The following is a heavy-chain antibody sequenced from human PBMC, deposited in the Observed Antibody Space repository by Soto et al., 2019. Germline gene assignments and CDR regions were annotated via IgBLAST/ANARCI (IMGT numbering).Heavy chain of an antibody. D-gene: IGHD5-12*01. V-gene: IGHV1-69*13. CDR3: ARGRGYSGDDHYYYFDMDV. Sequence: VASVKVSCKASGGTFNNYPITWVRQAPGEGLEWMGGSIPILGTAKYAQKFQGRVTISVDESTSTAYMELSSLRSEDTAVYYCARGRGYSGDDHYYYFDMDVWGQGTTVTVSS. CDR1: GGTFNNYP. J-gene: IGHJ6*02. CDR2: SIPILGTA.